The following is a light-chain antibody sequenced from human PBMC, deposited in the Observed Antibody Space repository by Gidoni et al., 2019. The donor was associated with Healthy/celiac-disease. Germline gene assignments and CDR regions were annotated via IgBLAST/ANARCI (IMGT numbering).Light chain of an antibody. CDR2: EVS. V-gene: IGLV2-14*01. Sequence: QPALTQPASVSGSPGQSNTISCTGTSSDVGGYNYVSWYQQHPGKAPKIMIYEVSNRPSGVSNRFSGSKSGNTASLTISGLQAEDEADYYCSSYTSSSTVVFGGGTKLTVL. CDR3: SSYTSSSTVV. J-gene: IGLJ2*01. CDR1: SSDVGGYNY.